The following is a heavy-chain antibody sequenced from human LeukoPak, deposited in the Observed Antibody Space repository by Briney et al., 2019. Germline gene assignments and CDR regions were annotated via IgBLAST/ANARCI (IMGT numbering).Heavy chain of an antibody. CDR1: GGSISSSSYY. Sequence: PSETLSLTCTVSGGSISSSSYYWGWIRQPPGKGLEWIGSIYYSGSTYYNPSLKSRVTISVDTSKNQFSLKLSSVTAADTAVYYCARWENGGSYYFDYWGQGTLVTVSS. D-gene: IGHD1-26*01. V-gene: IGHV4-39*07. CDR3: ARWENGGSYYFDY. J-gene: IGHJ4*02. CDR2: IYYSGST.